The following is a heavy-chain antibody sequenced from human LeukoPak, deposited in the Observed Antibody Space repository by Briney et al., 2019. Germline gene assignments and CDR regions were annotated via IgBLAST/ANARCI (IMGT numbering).Heavy chain of an antibody. CDR3: ARAGPDYDYVWGSYAADAFDI. Sequence: SVKVSCKASGGTFSGYAISWVRQAPGQGLEWMGGIIPIFGTANYAQKLQGRVTMTTDTSTSTAYMELRSLRSDDTAVYYCARAGPDYDYVWGSYAADAFDIWGQGTMVTVSS. CDR1: GGTFSGYA. CDR2: IIPIFGTA. D-gene: IGHD3-16*01. J-gene: IGHJ3*02. V-gene: IGHV1-69*05.